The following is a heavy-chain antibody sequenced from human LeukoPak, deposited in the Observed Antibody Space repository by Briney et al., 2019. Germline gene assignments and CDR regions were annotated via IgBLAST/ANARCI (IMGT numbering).Heavy chain of an antibody. CDR1: GFTFSSYW. CDR3: ARATAPGSRYFDWFPPAY. CDR2: INSEGSST. D-gene: IGHD3-9*01. V-gene: IGHV3-74*01. J-gene: IGHJ4*02. Sequence: GGSLRLSCAASGFTFSSYWMHWVRQAPGKGLVWVSRINSEGSSTRYADSVKGRFTTSRDNAKNTLYLQMNSLRAEDTAVYYCARATAPGSRYFDWFPPAYWGQGTLVTVSS.